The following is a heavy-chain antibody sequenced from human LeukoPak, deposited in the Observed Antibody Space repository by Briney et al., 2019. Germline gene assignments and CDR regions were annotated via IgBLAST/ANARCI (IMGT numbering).Heavy chain of an antibody. CDR1: GFAFSSYA. J-gene: IGHJ6*02. D-gene: IGHD3-10*01. CDR3: AKILTMVRVGSSTGYYGMDV. CDR2: ISGSGGST. Sequence: GGSLRLSCAASGFAFSSYAMNWVRQAPGKGLEWVSAISGSGGSTYYADSVKGRFTISRDNSKNTLYLQMNSLGAEDTAVYYCAKILTMVRVGSSTGYYGMDVWGQGTTVTVSS. V-gene: IGHV3-23*01.